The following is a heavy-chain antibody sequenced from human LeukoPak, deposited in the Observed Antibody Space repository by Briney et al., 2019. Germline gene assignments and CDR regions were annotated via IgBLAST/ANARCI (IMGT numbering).Heavy chain of an antibody. CDR1: GGSISNYY. Sequence: SETLSLTCTVSGGSISNYYWNWIRQSAGKGLELIGRIYSSGRTNYNPSLKSRVTMSVDTSKNQFSLKLSSVTAADTAVYYCTRGAVGSTPHAAFDIWGQGTMVTVSS. V-gene: IGHV4-4*07. J-gene: IGHJ3*02. D-gene: IGHD1-26*01. CDR3: TRGAVGSTPHAAFDI. CDR2: IYSSGRT.